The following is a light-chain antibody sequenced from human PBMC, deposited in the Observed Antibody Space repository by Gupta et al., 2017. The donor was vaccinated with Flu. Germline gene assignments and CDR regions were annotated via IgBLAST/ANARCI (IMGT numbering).Light chain of an antibody. CDR2: GAS. CDR1: QGISAF. J-gene: IGKJ4*02. V-gene: IGKV1-9*01. CDR3: QQRDNYPIT. Sequence: DIQLTQSPSFLSASIGDRVTITCRASQGISAFLAWYQQKPGTAPELLIYGASSLRSGVPSRFSGSGSGTEFTLTISSLQPEDSATYFCQQRDNYPITFGWGTKVEIK.